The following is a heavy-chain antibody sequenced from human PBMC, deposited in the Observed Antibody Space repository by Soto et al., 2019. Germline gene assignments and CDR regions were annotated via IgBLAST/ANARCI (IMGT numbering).Heavy chain of an antibody. CDR2: IYYSGST. V-gene: IGHV4-31*03. CDR3: ARATVGATGDFDY. D-gene: IGHD1-26*01. J-gene: IGHJ4*02. Sequence: SETLSLTCTVSGGSISSGGYYWSWIRQHPGKGLEWIGYIYYSGSTYYNPSLKSRVTISVDTSKNQFSLKPSSVTAADTAVYYCARATVGATGDFDYWGQGTLVTVSS. CDR1: GGSISSGGYY.